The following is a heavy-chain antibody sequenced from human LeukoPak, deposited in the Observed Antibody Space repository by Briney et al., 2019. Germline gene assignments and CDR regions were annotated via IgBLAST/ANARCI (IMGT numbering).Heavy chain of an antibody. CDR3: ARDSVDIVVVPAATYYFDY. J-gene: IGHJ4*02. CDR2: INPSGGST. D-gene: IGHD2-2*01. CDR1: GYTFTSYY. V-gene: IGHV1-46*01. Sequence: ASVKVSCTTSGYTFTSYYMHWVRQAPGQGLEWMGIINPSGGSTSYAQKFQGRVTMTRDTSTSTVYMELSSLRSEDTAVYYCARDSVDIVVVPAATYYFDYWGQGTLVTVSS.